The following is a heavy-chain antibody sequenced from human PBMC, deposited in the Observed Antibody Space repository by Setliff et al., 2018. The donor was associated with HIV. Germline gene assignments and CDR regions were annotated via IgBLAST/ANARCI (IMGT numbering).Heavy chain of an antibody. CDR2: VNADNGDI. CDR1: GYTFTSYA. V-gene: IGHV1-3*01. D-gene: IGHD5-18*01. CDR3: ARVKNMMVNDAFDV. Sequence: ASVKVSCKASGYTFTSYALHWVRQAPGQRLEWMGWVNADNGDIQSSLKFQGRVTITWDTLTSTAYMELERLRPEDTGIYYCARVKNMMVNDAFDVWGQGTMVTVSS. J-gene: IGHJ3*01.